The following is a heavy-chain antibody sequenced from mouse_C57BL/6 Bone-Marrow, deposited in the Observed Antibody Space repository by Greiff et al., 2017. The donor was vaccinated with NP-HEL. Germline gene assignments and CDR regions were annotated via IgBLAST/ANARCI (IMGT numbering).Heavy chain of an antibody. J-gene: IGHJ1*03. CDR2: ISGGGGNT. Sequence: EVQRVESGGGLVKPGGSLKLSCAASGFTFSSYTMSWVRQTPEKRLEWVATISGGGGNTYYPDSVKGRFTISRDNAKNTLYLQMSSLRSEDTALYYCARPPYYYGSSWWYFDVWGTGTTVTVSS. CDR3: ARPPYYYGSSWWYFDV. V-gene: IGHV5-9*01. CDR1: GFTFSSYT. D-gene: IGHD1-1*01.